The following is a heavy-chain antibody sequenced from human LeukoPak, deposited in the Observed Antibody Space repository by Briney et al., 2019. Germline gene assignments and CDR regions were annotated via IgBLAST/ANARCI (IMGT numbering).Heavy chain of an antibody. CDR1: GSTFSSYW. CDR2: IRQDGSEE. D-gene: IGHD3-22*01. J-gene: IGHJ4*02. V-gene: IGHV3-7*01. CDR3: ARDGDDSSGYYGDY. Sequence: PGGSLRLSCAASGSTFSSYWMSWVRQAPGKGLEWVANIRQDGSEEFYVDSVKDRFTISRDNAKNSLYLQMNSLRAEDTAVYYCARDGDDSSGYYGDYWGQGTLVTVSS.